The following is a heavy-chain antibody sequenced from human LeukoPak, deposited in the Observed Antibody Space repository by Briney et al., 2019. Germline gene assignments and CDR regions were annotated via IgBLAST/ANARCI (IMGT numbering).Heavy chain of an antibody. CDR1: GFTFSSYA. D-gene: IGHD3-3*01. CDR2: ISGSGGST. J-gene: IGHJ4*02. V-gene: IGHV3-23*01. Sequence: GGSLRLSCAASGFTFSSYAMSWVRHAPGKGLELVSAISGSGGSTYYADSVKGRFTISRDNSKNTLYLQMNSLRAEDTAVYYCAKDPRTYDFWSGYFDYWGQGTLVTVSS. CDR3: AKDPRTYDFWSGYFDY.